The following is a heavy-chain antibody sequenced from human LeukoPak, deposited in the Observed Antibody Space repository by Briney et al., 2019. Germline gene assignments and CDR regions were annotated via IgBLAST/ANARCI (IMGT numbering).Heavy chain of an antibody. J-gene: IGHJ4*02. CDR1: GGSISLSYYY. V-gene: IGHV4-39*07. D-gene: IGHD6-19*01. CDR2: VYYSGTT. Sequence: SETLSLTCSVSGGSISLSYYYWGWIRQPPGKALEWIGSVYYSGTTSYNPSLKSLVTISVDMSKNPFSLRLSSVTAADTAMYYCARGTLYSGWSYYFDYWGQGSQVTVSS. CDR3: ARGTLYSGWSYYFDY.